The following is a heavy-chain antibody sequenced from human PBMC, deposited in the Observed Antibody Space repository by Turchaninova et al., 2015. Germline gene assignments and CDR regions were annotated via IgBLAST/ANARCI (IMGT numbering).Heavy chain of an antibody. J-gene: IGHJ4*02. CDR1: EFTLSDYW. V-gene: IGHV3-7*03. D-gene: IGHD7-27*01. CDR2: INQDGTEK. CDR3: ARHNWGSGDY. Sequence: EVQLMGSGGGLVEPGGSLGISCAASEFTLSDYWRGWVRQAPGKGLKWVDNINQDGTEKQYVDSVKGRFTVSRDNAKKSLYLQINSLRAEDTAVYYCARHNWGSGDYWGQGTLVTVSS.